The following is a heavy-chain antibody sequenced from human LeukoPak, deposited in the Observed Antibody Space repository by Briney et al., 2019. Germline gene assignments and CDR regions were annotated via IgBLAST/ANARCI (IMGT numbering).Heavy chain of an antibody. D-gene: IGHD3-10*01. Sequence: SETLSLTCAVYGGSFSGYYWSWIRQPPGKGLEWIGEINHSGSTNYNPSLKSRVTISVDTSKNQFSLKLSSVTAAHTAVYYCAMAYGSGSYQVYWGQGTLVTVSS. V-gene: IGHV4-34*01. CDR2: INHSGST. CDR1: GGSFSGYY. CDR3: AMAYGSGSYQVY. J-gene: IGHJ4*02.